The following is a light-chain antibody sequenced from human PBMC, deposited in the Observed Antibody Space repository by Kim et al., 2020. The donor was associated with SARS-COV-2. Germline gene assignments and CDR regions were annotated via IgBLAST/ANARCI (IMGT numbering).Light chain of an antibody. J-gene: IGLJ2*01. CDR1: NLGDKY. CDR2: QDS. V-gene: IGLV3-1*01. CDR3: QAWDSSTAV. Sequence: SYELTQPPSVSVSPGQTASITCSGDNLGDKYACWYQQKPGQSPVLVIYQDSKRPSGIPERFSGSNSGNTATLTISGTQAMDEADYYCQAWDSSTAVFGGGTQLTVL.